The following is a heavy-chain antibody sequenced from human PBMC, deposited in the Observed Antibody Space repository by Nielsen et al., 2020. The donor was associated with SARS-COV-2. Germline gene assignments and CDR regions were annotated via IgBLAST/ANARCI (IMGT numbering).Heavy chain of an antibody. D-gene: IGHD6-6*01. CDR1: GGSVDDGEYH. V-gene: IGHV4-61*08. CDR3: AGEDPRGDSSRMEV. J-gene: IGHJ6*02. Sequence: SETLSLTCIVSGGSVDDGEYHWTWVRQPPGRGPEWIGNHLADYNPSLENRVTISVDTSKNGVSLHLTSVTAADTATYFCAGEDPRGDSSRMEVWGQGTTVTVSS. CDR2: NHLA.